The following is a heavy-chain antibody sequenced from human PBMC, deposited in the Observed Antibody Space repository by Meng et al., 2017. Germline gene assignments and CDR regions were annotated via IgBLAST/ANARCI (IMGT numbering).Heavy chain of an antibody. CDR3: ATTLNYDFWSGFYY. D-gene: IGHD3-3*01. J-gene: IGHJ4*02. V-gene: IGHV1-3*01. Sequence: QVRLLQFVTGVKEPLGPSVKISCKVSGYTFNNYAMHWVRQAPGQRLEWMGWINAGNGDTKFSQKFQGRVSISRDTSASTAYMELRSLRFEDTAVYYCATTLNYDFWSGFYYWGQGTLVTVSS. CDR2: INAGNGDT. CDR1: GYTFNNYA.